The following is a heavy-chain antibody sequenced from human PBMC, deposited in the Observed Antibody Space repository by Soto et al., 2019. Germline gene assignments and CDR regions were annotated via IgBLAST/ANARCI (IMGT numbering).Heavy chain of an antibody. J-gene: IGHJ6*03. Sequence: ASVKVSCKASGYTFTSYGISWVRQAPGQGLEWMGWISAYNGNTNYAQKLQGRVTMTTDTSTSTAYMELRSLRSDDTAVYYCASGTVTTVSSPDCYYMDVWGKGTTVTVSS. V-gene: IGHV1-18*01. CDR2: ISAYNGNT. D-gene: IGHD4-17*01. CDR1: GYTFTSYG. CDR3: ASGTVTTVSSPDCYYMDV.